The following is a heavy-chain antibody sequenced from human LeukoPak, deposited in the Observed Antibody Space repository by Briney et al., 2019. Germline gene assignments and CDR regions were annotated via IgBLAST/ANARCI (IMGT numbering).Heavy chain of an antibody. CDR3: TRAAWLQLGGAFYI. V-gene: IGHV4-59*01. J-gene: IGHJ3*02. CDR1: GRFISIYY. CDR2: IFYSGST. D-gene: IGHD5-24*01. Sequence: AETLSLTCTVSGRFISIYYSSWIRQPPGRGLEWIGYIFYSGSTKYNPSLKSRVTISVNTPKKHFFFKQSSADEGDTAVFFCTRAAWLQLGGAFYIGDRETLATVSS.